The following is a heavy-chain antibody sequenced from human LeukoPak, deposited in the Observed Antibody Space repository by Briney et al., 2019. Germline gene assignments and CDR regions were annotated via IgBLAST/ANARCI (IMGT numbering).Heavy chain of an antibody. V-gene: IGHV3-21*01. CDR2: ISVRSNYR. CDR1: GYTFSDFS. D-gene: IGHD3-22*01. J-gene: IGHJ4*02. Sequence: GGSLRLSCAASGYTFSDFSVNWVRQAPGKGLEWVSSISVRSNYRYYADSVRGRFTISRDDARDSLFLQMNSLRAEDTAVYFCVRLRRDNDRSGYYYYYDYWGQGTLVTVSS. CDR3: VRLRRDNDRSGYYYYYDY.